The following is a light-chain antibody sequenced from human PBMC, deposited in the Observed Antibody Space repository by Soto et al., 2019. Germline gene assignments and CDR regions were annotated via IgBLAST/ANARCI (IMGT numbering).Light chain of an antibody. CDR2: DAS. CDR1: QSVTTN. CDR3: QQFNKWPWT. V-gene: IGKV3-15*01. J-gene: IGKJ1*01. Sequence: EIVMTQSPATLSVVPGERATLSCRASQSVTTNLVWYQHKPGQAPRLLIHDASTRATGVPANFSGSGSGTDFTLTISSLQSEDSAVYYCQQFNKWPWTFGQGTKVEIK.